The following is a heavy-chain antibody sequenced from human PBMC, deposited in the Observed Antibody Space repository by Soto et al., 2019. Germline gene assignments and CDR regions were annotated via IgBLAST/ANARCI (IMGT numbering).Heavy chain of an antibody. CDR3: ARGAFEFDY. CDR1: GYTFINYA. Sequence: QVQLVQSGAEVKKPGASVKVSCKASGYTFINYAVHWVRQAPGQRLEWMGWINAGKGDIKFSQKFQGRVTFIRDASANTVYMELSSLRSEDTAVYYCARGAFEFDYWGQGTPVTVSS. J-gene: IGHJ4*02. V-gene: IGHV1-3*01. CDR2: INAGKGDI. D-gene: IGHD3-16*01.